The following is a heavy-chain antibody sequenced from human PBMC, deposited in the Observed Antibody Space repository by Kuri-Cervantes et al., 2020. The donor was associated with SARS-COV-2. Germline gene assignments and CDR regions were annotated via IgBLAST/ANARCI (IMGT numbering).Heavy chain of an antibody. V-gene: IGHV1-69*05. D-gene: IGHD3-3*01. CDR3: ASCRFTRSRYQCYFDY. J-gene: IGHJ4*02. Sequence: SVKVSCKASGGNFSNYAITWVRQAPGPGLEWVGGISPIFGKAKYAQKFQGRVTMTRDTSTSTVYMELSSLRSEDTAVYYCASCRFTRSRYQCYFDYWGQGTLVTVSS. CDR2: ISPIFGKA. CDR1: GGNFSNYA.